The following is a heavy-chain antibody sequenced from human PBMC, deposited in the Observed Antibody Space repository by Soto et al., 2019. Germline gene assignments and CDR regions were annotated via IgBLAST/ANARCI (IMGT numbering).Heavy chain of an antibody. CDR3: ARDHRGLTYYYDSSGYLHAFDS. CDR2: IYYSGST. V-gene: IGHV4-31*03. Sequence: SETLSLTCTVSGGSISSGGYYWSWIRQHPGKGLEWIGYIYYSGSTYYNPSLKSRVTISVDTSKNQFSLKLSSVTAADTAVYYCARDHRGLTYYYDSSGYLHAFDSWGQGTMVTVSS. CDR1: GGSISSGGYY. D-gene: IGHD3-22*01. J-gene: IGHJ3*02.